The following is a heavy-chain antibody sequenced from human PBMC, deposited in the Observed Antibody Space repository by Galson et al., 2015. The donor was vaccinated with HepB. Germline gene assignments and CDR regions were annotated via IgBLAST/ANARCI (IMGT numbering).Heavy chain of an antibody. CDR1: GFTFSSYW. Sequence: SLRLSCAASGFTFSSYWMSWVRQAPGKGLEWVANIKQDGSEKYYVDSVKGRFTISRDNAKNSLYLQMNSLRAEDTAVYYCARYHAHYDFWSGYYTLFDYWGQGTLVTVSS. CDR3: ARYHAHYDFWSGYYTLFDY. CDR2: IKQDGSEK. V-gene: IGHV3-7*01. D-gene: IGHD3-3*01. J-gene: IGHJ4*02.